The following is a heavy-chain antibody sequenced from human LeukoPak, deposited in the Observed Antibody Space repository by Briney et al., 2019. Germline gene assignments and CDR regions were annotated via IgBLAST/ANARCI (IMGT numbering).Heavy chain of an antibody. CDR1: GFAFRTYA. CDR2: IFGSGAGI. V-gene: IGHV3-23*01. CDR3: AKDRIPDGFYSLDH. J-gene: IGHJ4*02. Sequence: GGSLRLSCTASGFAFRTYAMNWVRQAPGKGLEWVSVIFGSGAGINYADSVKGRFTISRDNSKNTLYLQMNTLRAEDTAIYCAKDRIPDGFYSLDHWGQGAQVTVSS. D-gene: IGHD3-3*01.